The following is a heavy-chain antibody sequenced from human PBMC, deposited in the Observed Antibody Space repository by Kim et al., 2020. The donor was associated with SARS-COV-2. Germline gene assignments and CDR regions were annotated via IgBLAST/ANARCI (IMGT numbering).Heavy chain of an antibody. J-gene: IGHJ6*01. V-gene: IGHV3-9*01. Sequence: GGSLRLSCAASGFTFDDYAMHWVRQAPGKGLEWVSGISWNSGSIGYADSVKGRFTISRDNAKNSLYLQMNSLRAEDTALYYCAKDSGAGTPYYYGMDGWG. CDR2: ISWNSGSI. D-gene: IGHD1-1*01. CDR3: AKDSGAGTPYYYGMDG. CDR1: GFTFDDYA.